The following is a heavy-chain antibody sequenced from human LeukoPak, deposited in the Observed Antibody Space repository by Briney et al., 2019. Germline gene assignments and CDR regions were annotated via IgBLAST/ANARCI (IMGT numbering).Heavy chain of an antibody. Sequence: ASVKVSCKASGCTFTGYYMHWVRQAPGQGLEWMGWINPNSGGTNYAQEFQGRVTMTRDTSISTAYMELSRLRSDDTAVYYCATLRGMYYFDYWGQGTLVTVSS. D-gene: IGHD1-26*01. CDR3: ATLRGMYYFDY. CDR1: GCTFTGYY. J-gene: IGHJ4*02. CDR2: INPNSGGT. V-gene: IGHV1-2*02.